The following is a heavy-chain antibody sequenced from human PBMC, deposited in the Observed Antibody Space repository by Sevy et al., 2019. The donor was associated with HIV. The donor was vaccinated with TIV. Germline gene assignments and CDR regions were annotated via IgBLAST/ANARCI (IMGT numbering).Heavy chain of an antibody. D-gene: IGHD3-3*01. CDR3: ARSLKYYDFWSGYSNYYYGMDV. J-gene: IGHJ6*02. CDR1: GGSFSGYY. CDR2: INHSGST. V-gene: IGHV4-34*01. Sequence: SETLSLTCAVYGGSFSGYYWSWIRQPPGKGLEWIGEINHSGSTNYNPSLKSRVTISVDTSKNQFSLKLSSVTAADTAVYYCARSLKYYDFWSGYSNYYYGMDVWGQGTTVIVSS.